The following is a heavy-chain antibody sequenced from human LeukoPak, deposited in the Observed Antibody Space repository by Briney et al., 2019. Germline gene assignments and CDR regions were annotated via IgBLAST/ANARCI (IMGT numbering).Heavy chain of an antibody. V-gene: IGHV4-34*01. CDR1: GGSFSGHY. Sequence: SETLSLTCVVYGGSFSGHYWGGIRQPPGKGLEWIGDFNQSGRANYNPSLKSQVTISIDTSKNQFSLNLNSVTAADTAVYYCVRNFDYWGQGTLVTVSS. J-gene: IGHJ4*02. CDR2: FNQSGRA. CDR3: VRNFDY.